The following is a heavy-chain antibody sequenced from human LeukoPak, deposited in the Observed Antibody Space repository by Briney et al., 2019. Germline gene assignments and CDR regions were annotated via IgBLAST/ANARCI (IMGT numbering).Heavy chain of an antibody. J-gene: IGHJ3*02. CDR1: GGTFSSYA. Sequence: SVKVSCKATGGTFSSYAISWVRQAPGQGLEWMGRIIPILGIANYAQKFQGRVTITADKSTSTAYMELSSLRSEDTAVYYCARANSGLNAFDIWGQGTMVTVSS. V-gene: IGHV1-69*04. CDR3: ARANSGLNAFDI. D-gene: IGHD5-12*01. CDR2: IIPILGIA.